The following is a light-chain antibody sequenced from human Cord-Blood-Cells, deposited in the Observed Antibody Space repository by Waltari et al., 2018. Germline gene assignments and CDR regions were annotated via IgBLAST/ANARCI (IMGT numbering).Light chain of an antibody. J-gene: IGKJ4*01. CDR3: QQYDNLPLT. Sequence: DIQMTQSPSSLSASVGDRFTITCQASQDISNYLYWYQQKPGKAPKLLIYDASNLETGVPSRFSGSGSGTDFTFTISSLQPEDIATYYCQQYDNLPLTFGGGTKVEIK. CDR1: QDISNY. CDR2: DAS. V-gene: IGKV1-33*01.